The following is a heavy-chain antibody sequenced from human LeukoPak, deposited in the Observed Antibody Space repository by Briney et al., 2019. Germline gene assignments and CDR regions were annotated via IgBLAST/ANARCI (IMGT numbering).Heavy chain of an antibody. Sequence: PGGSLRLSCAAFRFTFSRHAMHWVRQAPGKGLEWVAVISYDGSNKCYADSVEGRFTISRDNSKNTLYLQMNSLRGEDTAVYYCARETEAFDYWGQGTLVTVSS. J-gene: IGHJ4*02. CDR1: RFTFSRHA. CDR3: ARETEAFDY. V-gene: IGHV3-30-3*01. CDR2: ISYDGSNK.